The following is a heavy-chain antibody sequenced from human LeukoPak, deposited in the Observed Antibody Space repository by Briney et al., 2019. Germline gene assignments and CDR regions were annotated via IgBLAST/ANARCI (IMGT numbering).Heavy chain of an antibody. Sequence: SETLSLTCTVSGGSISTSNYYWGWIRQPPGKGLEWIGNIFYSGSTYYNPSLKSRVTISVDTSKNQFSLKLSSVTAADTAVYYCARRGSGWYYFDYWGQGTLVTVSS. J-gene: IGHJ4*02. V-gene: IGHV4-39*01. CDR1: GGSISTSNYY. D-gene: IGHD6-19*01. CDR2: IFYSGST. CDR3: ARRGSGWYYFDY.